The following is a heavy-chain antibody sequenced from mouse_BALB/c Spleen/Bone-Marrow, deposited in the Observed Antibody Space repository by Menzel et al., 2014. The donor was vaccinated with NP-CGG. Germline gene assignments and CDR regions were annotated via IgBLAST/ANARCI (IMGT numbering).Heavy chain of an antibody. CDR3: ARDGVYGSHYYAMDY. V-gene: IGHV2-9*02. J-gene: IGHJ4*01. CDR2: IWAGGST. Sequence: QVQLQQSGPGLVAPSQSLSITCTVSGFSLTSYGVHWVRQPPGKGLEWLGVIWAGGSTNYNSALMSRLSTSKDNSKSQVFLKMNSLQTDDTAMYYCARDGVYGSHYYAMDYWGQGTSVTVSS. D-gene: IGHD1-1*02. CDR1: GFSLTSYG.